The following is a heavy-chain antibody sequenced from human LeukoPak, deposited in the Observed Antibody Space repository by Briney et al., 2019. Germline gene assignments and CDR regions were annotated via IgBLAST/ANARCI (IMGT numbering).Heavy chain of an antibody. CDR2: IYYSGST. J-gene: IGHJ4*02. D-gene: IGHD2-15*01. Sequence: PSETLSLTCTVSGGSISSYYWSWIRQPPGKGLEWIGYIYYSGSTNYNPSLKSRVTISVDTSKNQFSLKLSSVIAADTAVCYCARHEESVGYFDYWGQGTLVTVSS. CDR1: GGSISSYY. V-gene: IGHV4-59*08. CDR3: ARHEESVGYFDY.